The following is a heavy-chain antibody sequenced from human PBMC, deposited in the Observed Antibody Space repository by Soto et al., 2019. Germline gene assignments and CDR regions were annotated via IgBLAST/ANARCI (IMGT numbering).Heavy chain of an antibody. J-gene: IGHJ6*02. D-gene: IGHD3-10*01. CDR3: AREYDYYGSGSYYNPLNYYGMDV. Sequence: XGSLRLACAAAGFTFSSYSMNWVRQAPGKGLDWVSSISSSSSYIYYADSVKGRFTISRDNAKNSLYLQMNSLRAEDTAVYYCAREYDYYGSGSYYNPLNYYGMDVWGQGTTVTVSS. CDR2: ISSSSSYI. CDR1: GFTFSSYS. V-gene: IGHV3-21*01.